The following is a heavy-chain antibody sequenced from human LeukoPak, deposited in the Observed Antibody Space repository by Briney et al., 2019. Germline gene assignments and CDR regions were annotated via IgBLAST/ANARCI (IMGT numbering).Heavy chain of an antibody. CDR3: ASAAGGEGLRFLEENAFDI. D-gene: IGHD3-3*01. CDR1: GYTFTNYD. CDR2: MNPNSGNT. Sequence: ASVKVSCKASGYTFTNYDINWVRQATGQGLEWLGWMNPNSGNTGFAQKFQGRVTITRNTSISTAYMELSSLRSEDTAVYYCASAAGGEGLRFLEENAFDIWGQGTMVTVSS. J-gene: IGHJ3*02. V-gene: IGHV1-8*03.